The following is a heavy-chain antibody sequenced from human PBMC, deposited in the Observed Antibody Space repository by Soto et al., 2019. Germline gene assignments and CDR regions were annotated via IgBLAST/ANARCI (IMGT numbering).Heavy chain of an antibody. CDR1: GGSISSGDYY. V-gene: IGHV4-30-4*01. Sequence: QVQLQESGPGLVKPSQTLSLTCTVSGGSISSGDYYWSWIRQPPGKGLEWIGYIYYSGSTYYNPSLKSRVTIAVDTPNNQCPLKPSSVTAADTAVYYCARVRHRKAFYIWAQGTMVTVAS. CDR3: ARVRHRKAFYI. J-gene: IGHJ3*02. CDR2: IYYSGST.